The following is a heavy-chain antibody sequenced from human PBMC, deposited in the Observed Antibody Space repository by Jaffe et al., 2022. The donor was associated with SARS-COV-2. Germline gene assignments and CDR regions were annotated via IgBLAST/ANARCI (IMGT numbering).Heavy chain of an antibody. CDR3: TRRWDYGDYDRVLDV. CDR1: GFTFGDYA. CDR2: IRSKAYGGTT. D-gene: IGHD4-17*01. V-gene: IGHV3-49*03. Sequence: EVQLVESGGGLVQPGRSLRLSCTASGFTFGDYAMNWFRQAPGKGLEWVGFIRSKAYGGTTEYAASVKGRFTISRDDSKSIAYLQMNSLKTEDTAVYYCTRRWDYGDYDRVLDVWGKGTTVTVSS. J-gene: IGHJ6*04.